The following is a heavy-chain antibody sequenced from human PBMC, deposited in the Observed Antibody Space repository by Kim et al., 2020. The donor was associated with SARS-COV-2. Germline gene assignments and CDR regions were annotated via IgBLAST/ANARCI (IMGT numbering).Heavy chain of an antibody. V-gene: IGHV3-53*01. D-gene: IGHD3-3*01. CDR2: IAGDGRT. Sequence: GGSLRLSCAASGFTVSSNNMTWVRQAPGKGLEWVSSIAGDGRTSYAEDAKGGFIITSENSKNNSLFLINNLRAEEKAAFYCWRVPGFYWYADSWGRG. CDR1: GFTVSSNN. J-gene: IGHJ2*01. CDR3: WRVPGFYWYADS.